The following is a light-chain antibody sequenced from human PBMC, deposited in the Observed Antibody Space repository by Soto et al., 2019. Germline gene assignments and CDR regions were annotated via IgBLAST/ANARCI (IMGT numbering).Light chain of an antibody. V-gene: IGLV4-69*01. J-gene: IGLJ3*02. CDR3: QPGGTGVV. CDR1: SGHSNYA. Sequence: QLVLTQSPSASASLGASVKLTCTLSSGHSNYAIAWHQQQPEKGPRYLMKVNSDGSHSKGDGIPDRFSGSSSGAERYLTISSLQSEDEADYYCQPGGTGVVFGGGTKLTVL. CDR2: VNSDGSH.